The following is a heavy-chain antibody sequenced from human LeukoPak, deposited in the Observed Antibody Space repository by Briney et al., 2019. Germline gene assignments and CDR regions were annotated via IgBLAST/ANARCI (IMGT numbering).Heavy chain of an antibody. CDR1: AFTFSDYW. Sequence: GGSLRLSCAASAFTFSDYWMHWVRQAPGKGLVWVSRINSDGSSTAYADSVKGRFTISRDNARNTLYLQINSLRAEDTAVYYCARAIFDSSAYQPLQHWGQGTLVTVSS. D-gene: IGHD3-22*01. V-gene: IGHV3-74*01. J-gene: IGHJ1*01. CDR3: ARAIFDSSAYQPLQH. CDR2: INSDGSST.